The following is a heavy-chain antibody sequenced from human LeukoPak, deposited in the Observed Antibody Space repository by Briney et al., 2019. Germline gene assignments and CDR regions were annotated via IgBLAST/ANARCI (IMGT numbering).Heavy chain of an antibody. CDR3: ARWGDYSNYGFDY. J-gene: IGHJ4*02. V-gene: IGHV4-59*01. CDR1: GGSISSYY. D-gene: IGHD4-11*01. CDR2: IYYSGST. Sequence: SETLSLTCTVSGGSISSYYWSWIRQPPGKGLEWIGYIYYSGSTNYNPSLKSRVTISVDTSKNQFSLKLSSVTAADTAVYYCARWGDYSNYGFDYWGQGTLVTVSS.